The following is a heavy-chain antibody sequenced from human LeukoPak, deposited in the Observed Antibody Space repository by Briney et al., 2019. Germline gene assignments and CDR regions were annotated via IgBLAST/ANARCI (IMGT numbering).Heavy chain of an antibody. V-gene: IGHV4-30-2*01. CDR2: IYHSGST. CDR3: ASYSSSSTFLDV. D-gene: IGHD6-6*01. Sequence: SQTLSLTCAVSGGSISSGGYSWGWIRQPPGKGLEWIGYIYHSGSTYYNPSLKSRVTISVDRSKNQFSLKLSSVTAADTAVYYCASYSSSSTFLDVWGQGTTVTVSS. CDR1: GGSISSGGYS. J-gene: IGHJ6*02.